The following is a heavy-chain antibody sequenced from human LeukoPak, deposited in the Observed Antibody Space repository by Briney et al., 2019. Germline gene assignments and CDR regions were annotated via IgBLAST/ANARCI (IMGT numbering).Heavy chain of an antibody. V-gene: IGHV4-59*11. CDR2: ISYIGIT. D-gene: IGHD4-17*01. CDR3: ARDLVTVTKGFDI. Sequence: AVAEDRFRNHCRSWSWQHPGKGLEWIGYISYIGITNYNPSLKSRVTISIDTSKNQFSLKLSSVTTADTAVYYCARDLVTVTKGFDIWGLGTMVSVSS. J-gene: IGHJ3*02. CDR1: EDRFRNHC.